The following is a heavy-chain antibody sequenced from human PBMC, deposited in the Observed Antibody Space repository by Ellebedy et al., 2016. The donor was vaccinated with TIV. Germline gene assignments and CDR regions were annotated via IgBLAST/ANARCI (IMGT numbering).Heavy chain of an antibody. D-gene: IGHD3-10*01. V-gene: IGHV4-39*07. CDR2: INHRGAT. Sequence: SETLSLXXTVSGRSISSGGYYWAWVRQPPGKGLEWIGDINHRGATKSISSLKDRVTISLDTSKKQFSLNITSVTAADTALYYCARGSMVRGLAGWGQGTLVTVSS. CDR1: GRSISSGGYY. CDR3: ARGSMVRGLAG. J-gene: IGHJ4*02.